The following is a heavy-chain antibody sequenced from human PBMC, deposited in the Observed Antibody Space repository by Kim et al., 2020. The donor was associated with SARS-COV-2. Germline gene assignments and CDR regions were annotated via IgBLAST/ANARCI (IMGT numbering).Heavy chain of an antibody. CDR3: ARDGDSSGYYYVGNWYFDL. Sequence: ASVKVSCKASGYTFTSYAMHWVRQAPGQRLEWMGWINAGNGNTKYSQKFQGRVTITRDTSASTAYMELSSLRSEDTAVYYCARDGDSSGYYYVGNWYFDLWGRGTLVTVSS. V-gene: IGHV1-3*01. D-gene: IGHD3-22*01. CDR1: GYTFTSYA. CDR2: INAGNGNT. J-gene: IGHJ2*01.